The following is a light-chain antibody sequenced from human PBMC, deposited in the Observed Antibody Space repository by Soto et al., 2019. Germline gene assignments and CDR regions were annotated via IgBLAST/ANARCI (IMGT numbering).Light chain of an antibody. CDR3: QQRSSWIT. CDR1: QSVSSY. CDR2: DAS. J-gene: IGKJ5*01. Sequence: EIVLTQSPATLSLSPGERATLSCRASQSVSSYLAWYQQKPGQAPRLLIYDASSRATGIPDRFSGSGSGTDFTLTISSLEPEDFAVYYCQQRSSWITFGQGTRLEIK. V-gene: IGKV3-11*01.